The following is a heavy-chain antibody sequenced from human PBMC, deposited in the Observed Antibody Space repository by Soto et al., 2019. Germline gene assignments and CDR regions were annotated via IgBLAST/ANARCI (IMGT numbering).Heavy chain of an antibody. V-gene: IGHV3-30*18. Sequence: GGSLRLSCAASGFTFSSYGMHWVRQAPGKGLEWGAVISYDGSNKYYADSVKGRFTISRDNSKNTLYLQMNSLRAEDTAVYYCAKDVRGFSYGYDYWGQGTLVTVSS. CDR2: ISYDGSNK. J-gene: IGHJ4*02. D-gene: IGHD5-18*01. CDR3: AKDVRGFSYGYDY. CDR1: GFTFSSYG.